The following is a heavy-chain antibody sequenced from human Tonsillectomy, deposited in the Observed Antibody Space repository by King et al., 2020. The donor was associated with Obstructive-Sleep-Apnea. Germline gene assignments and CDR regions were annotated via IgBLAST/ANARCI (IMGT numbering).Heavy chain of an antibody. V-gene: IGHV3-48*04. D-gene: IGHD5-12*01. CDR3: ARDSGDSGYDSRPI. CDR2: ITNSSNTI. J-gene: IGHJ4*02. CDR1: GFTFSSYS. Sequence: VQLVESGGGLVQPGGSLRLSCAASGFTFSSYSMNWVRQAPGKGLEWVSYITNSSNTIYNADSVRGRFTISRDNAKNSLYLQMNSLRAEDTAVYYCARDSGDSGYDSRPIWGQGILVTVSS.